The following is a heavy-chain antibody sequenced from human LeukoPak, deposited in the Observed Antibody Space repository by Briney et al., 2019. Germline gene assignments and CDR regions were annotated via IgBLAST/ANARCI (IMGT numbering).Heavy chain of an antibody. V-gene: IGHV3-7*01. D-gene: IGHD6-19*01. CDR2: IKQDGSEQ. CDR1: GFTFSSYW. Sequence: GGSLRLSCAASGFTFSSYWMSWVRQAPGKGLEWVANIKQDGSEQYYVDSVKGRFTISRDNSKNTLYLQMNSLRAEDTAVYYCANIDGGWHGPLAPPPSSNYWGQGTLVTVSS. J-gene: IGHJ4*02. CDR3: ANIDGGWHGPLAPPPSSNY.